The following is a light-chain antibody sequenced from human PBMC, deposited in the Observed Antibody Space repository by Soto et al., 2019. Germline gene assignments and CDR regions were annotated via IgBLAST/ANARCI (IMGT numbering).Light chain of an antibody. CDR3: QQHESPPWR. CDR2: GAS. CDR1: QSVSNTY. J-gene: IGKJ1*01. Sequence: GLTRCPGTVPLSTGERATLSCRASQSVSNTYVAWYQHIPGQTPRLLIYGASNRATGIPDRFSGSGSGTDFTLTISRLEPEDFAVYYCQQHESPPWRFGQGTKVDI. V-gene: IGKV3-20*01.